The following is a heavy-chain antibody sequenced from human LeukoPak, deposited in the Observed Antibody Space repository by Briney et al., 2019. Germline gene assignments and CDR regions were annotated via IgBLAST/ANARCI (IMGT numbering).Heavy chain of an antibody. V-gene: IGHV3-21*06. D-gene: IGHD3-9*01. CDR3: ARALNYDILTGYCDY. J-gene: IGHJ4*02. Sequence: GGSLRLSCEASGFTFNTYSMNWARQAPGKGLEWVSSIDSSGGYMFYADSVKGRFIISRDNDKDSLYLQMNSLRVEDTAVYYCARALNYDILTGYCDYWGQGTLVTVSS. CDR2: IDSSGGYM. CDR1: GFTFNTYS.